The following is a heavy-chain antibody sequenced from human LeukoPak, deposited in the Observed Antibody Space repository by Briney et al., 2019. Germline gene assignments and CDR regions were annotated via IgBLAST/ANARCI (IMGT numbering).Heavy chain of an antibody. CDR1: GFMFSSSW. J-gene: IGHJ4*02. Sequence: PGGSLSLSCAASGFMFSSSWMAWVRQAPGEGLEWVANIKEDGSYKNYVDSMKGRFTISKNNSKNTLYLQMNSLRAEDTAVYYCAKDREGGSGLDYWGQGTLVTVSS. CDR3: AKDREGGSGLDY. D-gene: IGHD3-10*01. V-gene: IGHV3-7*01. CDR2: IKEDGSYK.